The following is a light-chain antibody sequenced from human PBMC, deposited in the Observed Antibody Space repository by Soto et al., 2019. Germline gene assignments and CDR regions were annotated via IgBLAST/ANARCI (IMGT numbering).Light chain of an antibody. J-gene: IGKJ3*01. V-gene: IGKV3-15*01. CDR1: QSVSGN. Sequence: EIVMTQSPATLSVSPGKRATLSCSASQSVSGNLAWYQQKPGQAPRLLIYGASTRATGIPDRFSGSGSGTEFSRNIGSLQSEDFAVYYCHQYNKWSQGFSPGTKVDIK. CDR2: GAS. CDR3: HQYNKWSQG.